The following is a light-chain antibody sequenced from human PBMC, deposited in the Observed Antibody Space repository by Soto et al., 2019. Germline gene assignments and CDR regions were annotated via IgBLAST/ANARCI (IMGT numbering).Light chain of an antibody. V-gene: IGKV1-27*01. J-gene: IGKJ4*01. CDR1: QGISTY. CDR2: AAY. Sequence: DIQMTQAPSSLSASVGDRVTITCRARQGISTYLAWYQQKPGKVPKLLFSAAYTLQSGVSPRFSGSGSGTDLTLTISSLQPEDVATYYCQKYVNAPLTFGGGTKVEIK. CDR3: QKYVNAPLT.